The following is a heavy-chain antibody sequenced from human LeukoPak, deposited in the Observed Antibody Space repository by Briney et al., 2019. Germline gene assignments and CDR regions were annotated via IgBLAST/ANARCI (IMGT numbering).Heavy chain of an antibody. Sequence: GGSLRLSCAASGFTFSSYGMSWVRQAPGKELEWVSAISGSGGSTYYANSVKGRFTISRDNSKNTLYLQMNSLRAEDTAVYYCAKGWFGELLSDNWFDPWGQGTLVTVSS. D-gene: IGHD3-10*01. CDR2: ISGSGGST. V-gene: IGHV3-23*01. J-gene: IGHJ5*02. CDR1: GFTFSSYG. CDR3: AKGWFGELLSDNWFDP.